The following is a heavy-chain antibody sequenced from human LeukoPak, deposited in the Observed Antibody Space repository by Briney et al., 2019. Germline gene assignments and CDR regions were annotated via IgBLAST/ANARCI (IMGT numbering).Heavy chain of an antibody. CDR1: GYSISSTYY. D-gene: IGHD6-19*01. J-gene: IGHJ4*02. Sequence: SETLSLTCTVSGYSISSTYYWAWIRQPPGKGLEWIGFIYHSGSTYYNASLKSRVTISVHTSKNQFSLKLSFVTATDTAVYYCARLVGSSGWYGDFDYWGQGSLVTVSS. CDR3: ARLVGSSGWYGDFDY. V-gene: IGHV4-38-2*02. CDR2: IYHSGST.